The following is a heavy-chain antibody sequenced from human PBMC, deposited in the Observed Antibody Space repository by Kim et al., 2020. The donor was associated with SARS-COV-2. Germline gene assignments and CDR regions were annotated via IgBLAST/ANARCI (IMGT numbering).Heavy chain of an antibody. V-gene: IGHV4-4*07. CDR1: GDSITHYH. Sequence: SETLSLTCSVSGDSITHYHWTWVRQPAGKGLEWIGTIYTSGYTNYNPSLKSRVTMSMDMSKSHLSLRLSSVTAADTAMYFCARKDGDYWGPGTLFTVSS. J-gene: IGHJ4*02. CDR3: ARKDGDY. CDR2: IYTSGYT.